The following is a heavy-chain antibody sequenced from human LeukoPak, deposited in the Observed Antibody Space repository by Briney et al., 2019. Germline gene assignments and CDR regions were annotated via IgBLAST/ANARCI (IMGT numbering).Heavy chain of an antibody. V-gene: IGHV3-48*03. D-gene: IGHD5-24*01. CDR3: ARDARWLQRPNYFDY. CDR2: ISSSGSTI. CDR1: GFTFSSYE. Sequence: QPGGSLRLSCAASGFTFSSYEMNWVRQAPGKGLEWVSYISSSGSTIYYADSVKGRFTISRDNAKNSLYLQMNSLRAEDTAVYYCARDARWLQRPNYFDYWGQGTLVTVSS. J-gene: IGHJ4*02.